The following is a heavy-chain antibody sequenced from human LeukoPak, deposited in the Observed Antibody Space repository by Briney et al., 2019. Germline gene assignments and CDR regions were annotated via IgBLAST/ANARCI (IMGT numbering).Heavy chain of an antibody. CDR2: IVGSSTY. V-gene: IGHV3-21*01. Sequence: PGGSLRLSCAASGFTFSNFAMTWVRQAPGKGLEWVSSIVGSSTYYADSLKGRFTISRDNAKNSLYLQMNSLRAEDTAVYYCARTAAGRGWDDWFDPWGQGTLVTVSS. J-gene: IGHJ5*02. CDR1: GFTFSNFA. CDR3: ARTAAGRGWDDWFDP. D-gene: IGHD1-26*01.